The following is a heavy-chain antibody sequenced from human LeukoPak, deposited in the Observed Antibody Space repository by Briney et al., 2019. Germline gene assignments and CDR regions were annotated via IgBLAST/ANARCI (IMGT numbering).Heavy chain of an antibody. CDR1: GFTFSSYA. Sequence: GGSLRLSCAASGFTFSSYAMSWVRQAPGKGLEWVSGISGSGGSTYYADSVKGRFTISRDNSKNTLYLQMNSLRAEDTAVYYCAKDSITLIPSSGWYWVYWGQGTLVTVSS. J-gene: IGHJ4*02. V-gene: IGHV3-23*01. CDR3: AKDSITLIPSSGWYWVY. CDR2: ISGSGGST. D-gene: IGHD6-19*01.